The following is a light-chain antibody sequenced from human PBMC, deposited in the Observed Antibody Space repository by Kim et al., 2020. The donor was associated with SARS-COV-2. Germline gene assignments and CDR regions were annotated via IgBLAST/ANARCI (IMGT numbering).Light chain of an antibody. J-gene: IGLJ2*01. Sequence: VSHGQTASLTCSGDKLGDKYACWYQQKPGPSPVLVIYQDSKRPSGIPERFSGSNSGNTATLTISGTQAMDEADYYCQAWDSSSVVFGGGTQLTVL. CDR1: KLGDKY. CDR3: QAWDSSSVV. CDR2: QDS. V-gene: IGLV3-1*01.